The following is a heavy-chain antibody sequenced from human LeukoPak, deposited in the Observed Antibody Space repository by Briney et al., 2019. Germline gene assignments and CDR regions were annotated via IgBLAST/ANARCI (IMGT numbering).Heavy chain of an antibody. CDR3: ARHLKRVRPLGPKFDY. D-gene: IGHD3-10*01. CDR2: INHSGST. CDR1: GGSFSGYY. V-gene: IGHV4-34*01. Sequence: SETLSLTCAVYGGSFSGYYWSWIRQPPGKGLEWIGEINHSGSTNYNPSLKSRVTISVDTSKNQFSLKLSSVTAADTAVHYCARHLKRVRPLGPKFDYWGQGTLVTVSS. J-gene: IGHJ4*02.